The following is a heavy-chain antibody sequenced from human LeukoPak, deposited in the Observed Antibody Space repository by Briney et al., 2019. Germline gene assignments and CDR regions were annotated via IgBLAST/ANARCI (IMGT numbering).Heavy chain of an antibody. J-gene: IGHJ4*02. D-gene: IGHD2-21*02. Sequence: SETLSLTCNVSGGSTSSTTYYWGWIRQPPGKGLEWIGYIYYSGSTNYNPSLKSRVTISVDTSKNQFSLKLSSVTAADTAVYYCARVPYGDCGGDCYFDYWGQGTLVTVSS. CDR3: ARVPYGDCGGDCYFDY. CDR2: IYYSGST. V-gene: IGHV4-61*05. CDR1: GGSTSSTTYY.